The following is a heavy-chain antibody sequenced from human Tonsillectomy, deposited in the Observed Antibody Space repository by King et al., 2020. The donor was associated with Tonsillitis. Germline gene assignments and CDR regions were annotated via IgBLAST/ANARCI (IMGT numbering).Heavy chain of an antibody. J-gene: IGHJ4*02. CDR2: IYYSGST. V-gene: IGHV4-31*03. Sequence: QLQESGPGLVKPSQTLSLTCTVSGGSISSGGYYWSWIRQHPGKGLEWIGYIYYSGSTYYNPSLKSRVTISVDTSKNQSSLKLSSVTAADTAGDYCARALRLRFLEWLTPFQNFFDYLGPGTLVTVS. CDR1: GGSISSGGYY. D-gene: IGHD3-3*01. CDR3: ARALRLRFLEWLTPFQNFFDY.